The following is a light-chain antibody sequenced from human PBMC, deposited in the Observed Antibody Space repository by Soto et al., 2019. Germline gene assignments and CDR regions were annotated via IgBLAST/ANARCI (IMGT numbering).Light chain of an antibody. CDR2: DAS. Sequence: ETVLTQSPATLSLSPGERATLSCRASPSISNSLAWYQQKAGQAPRLLIYDASTRATGIPARFSGSGSGTDFTLTITSLEPEDVAVYYCQQRSNWPWTFGQGTNVEIK. CDR3: QQRSNWPWT. J-gene: IGKJ1*01. CDR1: PSISNS. V-gene: IGKV3-11*01.